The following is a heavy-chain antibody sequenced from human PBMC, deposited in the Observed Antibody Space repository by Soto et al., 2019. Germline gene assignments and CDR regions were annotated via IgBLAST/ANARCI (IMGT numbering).Heavy chain of an antibody. Sequence: PSQTLSLTCAISGDSVSSNSAGWNWVRQTPSRGLEWLGRTYYKSKWYYNSAVSVKSRITINPATSKNQFSLQLNSVTPEDTAVYYCSRGSWDDVSGHYYMDVWGKGTTVTVSS. J-gene: IGHJ6*03. CDR1: GDSVSSNSAG. CDR2: TYYKSKWYY. V-gene: IGHV6-1*01. CDR3: SRGSWDDVSGHYYMDV. D-gene: IGHD3-3*01.